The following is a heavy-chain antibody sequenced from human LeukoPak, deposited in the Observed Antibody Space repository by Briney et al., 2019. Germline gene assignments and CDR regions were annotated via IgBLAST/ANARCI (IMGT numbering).Heavy chain of an antibody. J-gene: IGHJ4*02. CDR1: GASISSYY. CDR3: ARQEYGGNSGFDY. CDR2: IYYSGNT. D-gene: IGHD4-23*01. V-gene: IGHV4-59*01. Sequence: PSETLSLTCTVSGASISSYYWSWIRQPPGKELEWIGYIYYSGNTNYNPSLKSRVTISLDSSKNQFSLRLTSVTAAGTAAYYCARQEYGGNSGFDYWGQGILVTVSS.